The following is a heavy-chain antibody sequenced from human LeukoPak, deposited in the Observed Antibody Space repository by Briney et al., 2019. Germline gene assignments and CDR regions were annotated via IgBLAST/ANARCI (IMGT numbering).Heavy chain of an antibody. D-gene: IGHD3-16*01. Sequence: SGPTLAYPTQTLTLTCTFSGFALNTSGVGVGWIRQPPGKALEWLALIFWNADKRYSPSLKSRLTITKDTSKNQVVLTMTNMDPVDTATYYCAHNGAWRYYFDYWGQGTLVTVSS. V-gene: IGHV2-5*01. CDR1: GFALNTSGVG. J-gene: IGHJ4*02. CDR2: IFWNADK. CDR3: AHNGAWRYYFDY.